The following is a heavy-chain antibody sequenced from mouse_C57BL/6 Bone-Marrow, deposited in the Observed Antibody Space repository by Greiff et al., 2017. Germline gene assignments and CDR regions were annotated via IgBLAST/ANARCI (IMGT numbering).Heavy chain of an antibody. Sequence: QVQLKQSGAELVKPGASVKLSCKASGYTFTSYWMQWVKQRPGQGLEWIGEIDPSDSYTNYNQKFKGKATLTVDTSSSTAYMQLSSLTSEDSAVYYCARSGIPFDYWGQGTTLTVSS. CDR3: ARSGIPFDY. J-gene: IGHJ2*01. D-gene: IGHD3-1*01. CDR2: IDPSDSYT. CDR1: GYTFTSYW. V-gene: IGHV1-50*01.